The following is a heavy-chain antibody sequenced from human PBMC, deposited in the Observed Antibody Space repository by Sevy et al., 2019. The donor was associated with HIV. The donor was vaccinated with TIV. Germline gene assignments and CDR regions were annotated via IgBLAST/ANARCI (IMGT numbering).Heavy chain of an antibody. V-gene: IGHV3-74*01. CDR1: GFTFSSYW. J-gene: IGHJ4*02. CDR3: VAANTWQDY. CDR2: VNSDGSST. Sequence: GGSLRLSCAASGFTFSSYWMHWVRQAPGKGPVWVSGVNSDGSSTNYGDSVKGRFTMSRDSAKNTLYLQMNSLRAEDTAVYFCVAANTWQDYWGQRTLVTVSS. D-gene: IGHD2-15*01.